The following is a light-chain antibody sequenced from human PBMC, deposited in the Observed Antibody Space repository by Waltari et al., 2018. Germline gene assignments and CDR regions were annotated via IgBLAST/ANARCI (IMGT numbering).Light chain of an antibody. CDR1: SPTFGHKG. Sequence: QSVLTQPPSVSEAPRQRVTISCSGSSPTFGHKGVHWYQQLPGKPPKLLIYYDDLVPSGVSARFSGSKSGTSASLAISGLQSADEADYYCAAWDATLNQWVFGGGTKLTVL. CDR3: AAWDATLNQWV. V-gene: IGLV1-36*01. CDR2: YDD. J-gene: IGLJ3*02.